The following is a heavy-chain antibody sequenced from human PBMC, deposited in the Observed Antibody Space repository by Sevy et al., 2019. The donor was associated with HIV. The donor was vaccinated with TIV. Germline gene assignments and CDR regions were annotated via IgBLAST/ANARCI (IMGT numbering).Heavy chain of an antibody. CDR3: ARGSNYYDSQTPFDY. D-gene: IGHD3-22*01. CDR2: IKQDGSEK. Sequence: GGSLRLSCEASGFTFSSYCMSWVRQAPGKGLEWVANIKQDGSEKYYVDSVKGRFTISRDNAKKSLYLQMNSLRAEDTAAYYCARGSNYYDSQTPFDYWGQGTLVTVSS. J-gene: IGHJ4*02. V-gene: IGHV3-7*03. CDR1: GFTFSSYC.